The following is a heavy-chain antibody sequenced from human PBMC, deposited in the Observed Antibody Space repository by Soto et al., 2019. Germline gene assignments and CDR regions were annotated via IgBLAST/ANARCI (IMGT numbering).Heavy chain of an antibody. CDR3: AKGGEKAGDPDLDHFYYGMDV. CDR1: GSTFPNYY. J-gene: IGHJ6*02. D-gene: IGHD4-17*01. CDR2: ITPTGGGRT. Sequence: ASVKVSCKASGSTFPNYYMHWVRQAPGQGLEWLGIITPTGGGRTKYSQKFQGRVTMTRDTSTSTVYMELSSLSSEDTAVYYCAKGGEKAGDPDLDHFYYGMDVWGQGTMVTVSS. V-gene: IGHV1-46*01.